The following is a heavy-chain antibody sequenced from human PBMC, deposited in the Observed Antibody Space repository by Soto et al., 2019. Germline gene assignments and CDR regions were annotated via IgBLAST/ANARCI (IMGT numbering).Heavy chain of an antibody. J-gene: IGHJ3*02. Sequence: QVRLVESGGGMVQPGRSLRLSCAASGFTFSNYGMHWVRQAPGKGLEWVTVIWFDGSKKYYADSVKGRFIISRDNSKNTLYLQMNSPRAEDTAVYYCARGGFGGDAFDIWGQGTMVTVSS. CDR2: IWFDGSKK. CDR3: ARGGFGGDAFDI. CDR1: GFTFSNYG. V-gene: IGHV3-33*01. D-gene: IGHD3-10*01.